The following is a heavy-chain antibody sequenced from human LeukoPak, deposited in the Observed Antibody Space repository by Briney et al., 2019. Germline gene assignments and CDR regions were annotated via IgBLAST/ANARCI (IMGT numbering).Heavy chain of an antibody. CDR1: GGTFSSYA. CDR2: IIPIFGTA. D-gene: IGHD3-16*01. V-gene: IGHV1-69*05. CDR3: ARGSRKFGSNYYYYYYMDV. Sequence: SVKVSCKASGGTFSSYAISWVRQAPGQGLEWMGGIIPIFGTANYAQKLQGRVTMTTDTSISTAYMELSSLRSEDTAVYYCARGSRKFGSNYYYYYYMDVWGKGTTVTVSS. J-gene: IGHJ6*03.